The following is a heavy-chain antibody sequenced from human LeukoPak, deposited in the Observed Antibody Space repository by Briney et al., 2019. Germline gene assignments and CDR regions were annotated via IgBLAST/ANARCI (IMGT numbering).Heavy chain of an antibody. J-gene: IGHJ4*02. CDR1: GFTFSSNW. D-gene: IGHD6-6*01. Sequence: GGSLRLSCAASGFTFSSNWVHWVRQAPGNGLVWISRIDSDGSTTNFADSVKGRFTISRDNSKNTLYLQMTSLRAEDTGVYHCVAIVAARPRWGQGTLVTVSS. V-gene: IGHV3-74*01. CDR2: IDSDGSTT. CDR3: VAIVAARPR.